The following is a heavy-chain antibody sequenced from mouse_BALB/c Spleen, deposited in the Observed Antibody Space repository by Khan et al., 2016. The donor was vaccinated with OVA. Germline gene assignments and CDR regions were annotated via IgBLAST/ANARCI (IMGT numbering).Heavy chain of an antibody. CDR2: INPSDGRS. V-gene: IGHV1S81*02. D-gene: IGHD2-10*02. J-gene: IGHJ3*01. CDR1: GYTFTSYW. Sequence: QVQLQQSGAELMKPGASVQLSCKASGYTFTSYWMHWVKQRPGQGLDWIGYINPSDGRSHYNEKFNSKATLTVDKSSSTVTMQLSSLTSDDSTVYYCARGVYGSLAFWGQGTLVTVSS. CDR3: ARGVYGSLAF.